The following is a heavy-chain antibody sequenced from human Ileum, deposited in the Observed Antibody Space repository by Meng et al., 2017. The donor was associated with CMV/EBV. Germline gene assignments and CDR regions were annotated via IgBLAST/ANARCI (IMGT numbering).Heavy chain of an antibody. CDR1: SYG. CDR3: ARAEGYCSGTGCANYYGMDV. J-gene: IGHJ6*02. V-gene: IGHV1-18*01. D-gene: IGHD2-2*01. CDR2: ISAYNGNT. Sequence: SYGISWVRQAPGQGLEWMGWISAYNGNTNYAQKLQGRVTMTTDTSTSTAYMELRSLRSDDTAVYYCARAEGYCSGTGCANYYGMDVWGQGTTVTVSS.